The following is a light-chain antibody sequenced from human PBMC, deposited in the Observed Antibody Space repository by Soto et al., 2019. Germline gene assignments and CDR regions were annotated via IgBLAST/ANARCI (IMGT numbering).Light chain of an antibody. V-gene: IGKV1-39*01. J-gene: IGKJ4*01. Sequence: DIQLTQSPSSLSASVGDKVTISCRASQRIGNSLNWYQQIPGKAPKLLIFGAFNLQCGVPSRFSGSGSGTDFTLTISNLQPEDFAIYLCQQSYISPVTFGGGTKVEMK. CDR1: QRIGNS. CDR2: GAF. CDR3: QQSYISPVT.